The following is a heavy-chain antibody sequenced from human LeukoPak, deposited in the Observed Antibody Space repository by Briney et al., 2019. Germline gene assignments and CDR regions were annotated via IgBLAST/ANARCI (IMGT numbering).Heavy chain of an antibody. Sequence: GGSPRFSCAASGFTFSSYGMHWVRQAPGKGLEWVAVIWYDGSNKYYADSVKGRFTISRDNSKNTLYLQMNSLRAEDTAVYYCAKGGYYYGSSGFDYWGQGTLVTVSS. D-gene: IGHD3-22*01. J-gene: IGHJ4*02. CDR3: AKGGYYYGSSGFDY. V-gene: IGHV3-33*06. CDR2: IWYDGSNK. CDR1: GFTFSSYG.